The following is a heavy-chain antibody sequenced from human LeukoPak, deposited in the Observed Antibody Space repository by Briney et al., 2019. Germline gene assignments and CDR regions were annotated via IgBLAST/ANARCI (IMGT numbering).Heavy chain of an antibody. J-gene: IGHJ3*02. V-gene: IGHV3-7*01. CDR3: ARGGSGYRDAFDI. CDR1: GFTFSSYW. CDR2: IKQDGSEK. Sequence: GGSLRLSCAASGFTFSSYWMSWVRQAPGKGLEWVANIKQDGSEKYYVDSVKGRFTISRDNAKNSLYLQMNSLRAEDTAVYYCARGGSGYRDAFDIWGQGTMVTVSS. D-gene: IGHD5-12*01.